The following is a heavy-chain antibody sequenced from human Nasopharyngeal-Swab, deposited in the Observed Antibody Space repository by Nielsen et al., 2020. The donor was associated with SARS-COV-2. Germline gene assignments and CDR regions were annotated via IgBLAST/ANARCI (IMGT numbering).Heavy chain of an antibody. CDR2: ISYDGSNK. CDR3: ASGLLWFGELSY. Sequence: GESLKISCAASGSTFSSYAMHWVRQAPGKGLEWVAVISYDGSNKYYADSVKGRFTISRDNSKNTLYLQMNSLRAEDTAVYYCASGLLWFGELSYWGQGTLVTVSS. J-gene: IGHJ4*02. CDR1: GSTFSSYA. D-gene: IGHD3-10*01. V-gene: IGHV3-30-3*01.